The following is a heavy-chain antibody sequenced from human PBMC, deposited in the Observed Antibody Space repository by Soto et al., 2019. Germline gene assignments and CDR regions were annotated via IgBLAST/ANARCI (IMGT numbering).Heavy chain of an antibody. CDR3: AIDMVQGGYFDY. D-gene: IGHD3-10*01. CDR2: IYYSGST. CDR1: GGSISSGGYY. Sequence: QVQLQESGPGLVKPSQTLSLTCTVSGGSISSGGYYWSWIRQHPGKGLEWIGYIYYSGSTYYNPSLKSRVTTSVDTSKNTVSLKLSSVTAADTAVYYCAIDMVQGGYFDYWGQGTLVTVSS. J-gene: IGHJ4*02. V-gene: IGHV4-31*03.